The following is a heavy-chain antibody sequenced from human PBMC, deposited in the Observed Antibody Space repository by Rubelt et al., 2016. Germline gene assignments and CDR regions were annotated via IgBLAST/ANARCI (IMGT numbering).Heavy chain of an antibody. J-gene: IGHJ6*02. Sequence: WVRQATGQGLEWMGWMNPNSGNTGYAQKFQGRVTMTRNTSISTAYMELSSLRSEDTAVYYCARLSITIFGVVVYYYGMDVWGQGTTVTVSS. V-gene: IGHV1-8*01. D-gene: IGHD3-3*01. CDR2: MNPNSGNT. CDR3: ARLSITIFGVVVYYYGMDV.